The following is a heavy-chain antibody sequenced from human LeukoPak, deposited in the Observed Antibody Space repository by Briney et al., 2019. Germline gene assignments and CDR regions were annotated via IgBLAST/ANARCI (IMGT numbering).Heavy chain of an antibody. CDR2: INHSGST. J-gene: IGHJ3*02. D-gene: IGHD3-22*01. CDR3: ARGPAVIVVVKNAFDI. Sequence: SETLSLTCAVYGGSFNGYYWSWIRQPPGKGLEWIGEINHSGSTNYNPSLKSRVTISVDTSKNQFSLKLSSVTAADTAVYYCARGPAVIVVVKNAFDIWGQGTMVTVSS. CDR1: GGSFNGYY. V-gene: IGHV4-34*01.